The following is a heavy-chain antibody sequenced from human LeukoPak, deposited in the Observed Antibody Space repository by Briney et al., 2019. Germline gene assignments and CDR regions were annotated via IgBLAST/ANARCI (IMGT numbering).Heavy chain of an antibody. CDR1: GDSVSSNSVA. Sequence: SQTLSLTCAISGDSVSSNSVAWNWIRQSPSRGLEWLGRTYYRSKWYNEYALSVKSRITINPDTSKNQFSLPLNSVTTEDTAVYYCAREESRNFGYWGQGTLITVSS. CDR2: TYYRSKWYN. J-gene: IGHJ4*02. V-gene: IGHV6-1*01. CDR3: AREESRNFGY.